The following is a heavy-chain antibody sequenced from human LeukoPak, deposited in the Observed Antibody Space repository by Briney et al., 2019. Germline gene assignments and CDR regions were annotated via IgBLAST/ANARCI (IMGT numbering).Heavy chain of an antibody. CDR2: IKQDGSEK. J-gene: IGHJ6*04. D-gene: IGHD3-10*01. CDR3: AGGIAMVRGGDV. Sequence: PGGSLRLSCAASGLTFSTYWMTWVRQAPGKGLEWVANIKQDGSEKNYVDYAKGRFTISRDNAKNSLYLQMNSLRVEDTAVYYCAGGIAMVRGGDVWGKGTTVTVSS. V-gene: IGHV3-7*01. CDR1: GLTFSTYW.